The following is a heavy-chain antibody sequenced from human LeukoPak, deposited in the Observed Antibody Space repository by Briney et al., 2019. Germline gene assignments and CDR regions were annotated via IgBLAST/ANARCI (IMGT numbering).Heavy chain of an antibody. D-gene: IGHD3-22*01. CDR2: IIPIFGTA. CDR1: GGTFSSYA. CDR3: ARDLYYYDSIAFDI. Sequence: SVKVSCKASGGTFSSYAISWVRQAPGQGLEWMGGIIPIFGTANYAQKFQGRVTITADESTSTAYMELSSLRSEDTAVYYCARDLYYYDSIAFDIWGQGTMVTVSS. J-gene: IGHJ3*02. V-gene: IGHV1-69*01.